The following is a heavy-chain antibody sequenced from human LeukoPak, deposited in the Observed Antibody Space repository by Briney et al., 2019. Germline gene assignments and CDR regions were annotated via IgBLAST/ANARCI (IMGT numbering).Heavy chain of an antibody. J-gene: IGHJ4*02. CDR3: ARDLSLGAPGGFDY. CDR2: ISSSSTYI. Sequence: GGSLRLSCAASGFSFSDYYMSWIRQAPGKGLEWVSTISSSSTYIYYADSVKGRFTISRDNAENSVYLQMDSLRGDDTAVYYCARDLSLGAPGGFDYWGQGTLVTVFS. D-gene: IGHD3-16*01. V-gene: IGHV3-11*06. CDR1: GFSFSDYY.